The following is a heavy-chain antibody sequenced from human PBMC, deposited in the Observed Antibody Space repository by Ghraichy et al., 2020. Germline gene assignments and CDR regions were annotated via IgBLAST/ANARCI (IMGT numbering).Heavy chain of an antibody. CDR3: AKETGYSSSWHFDY. V-gene: IGHV3-43*01. Sequence: GESLNISCAASGFTFDDYTMHWVRQAPGKGLEWVSLISWDGGSTYYADSVKGRFTISRDNSKNSLYLQMNSLRTEDTALYYCAKETGYSSSWHFDYWGQGTLVTVSS. J-gene: IGHJ4*02. D-gene: IGHD6-13*01. CDR1: GFTFDDYT. CDR2: ISWDGGST.